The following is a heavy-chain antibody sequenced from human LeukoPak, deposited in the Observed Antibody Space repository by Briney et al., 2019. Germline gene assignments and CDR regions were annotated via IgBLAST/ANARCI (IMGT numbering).Heavy chain of an antibody. CDR3: ARDLPAAVD. J-gene: IGHJ4*02. V-gene: IGHV3-21*01. CDR1: GFSFSSYS. Sequence: GGSLRLSCAASGFSFSSYSMCWVRQAPGKGLEWVSFISRSSSDIYHADSVKGRFTISRDNAKNSLYLQMNSLRAEDTAVYYCARDLPAAVDWGQGTLVTVSS. CDR2: ISRSSSDI. D-gene: IGHD2-2*01.